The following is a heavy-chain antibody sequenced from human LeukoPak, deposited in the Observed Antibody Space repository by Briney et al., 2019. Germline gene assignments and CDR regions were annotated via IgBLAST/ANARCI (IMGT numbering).Heavy chain of an antibody. CDR1: GFTFSSYW. D-gene: IGHD3-10*01. Sequence: HTGGSLRLSCAASGFTFSSYWMHWVRQAPGKGLVWVSRINSDGSSTSYADSVKGRFTISRDNAKNTLYLQMNSQRAEDTAVYYCASPDYYGSGSDYWGQGTLVTVSS. CDR2: INSDGSST. CDR3: ASPDYYGSGSDY. J-gene: IGHJ4*02. V-gene: IGHV3-74*01.